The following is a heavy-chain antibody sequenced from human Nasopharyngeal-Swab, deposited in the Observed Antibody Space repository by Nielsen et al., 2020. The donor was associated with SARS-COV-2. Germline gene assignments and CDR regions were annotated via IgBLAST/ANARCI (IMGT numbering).Heavy chain of an antibody. V-gene: IGHV3-15*01. CDR2: IKSSTDGGTT. Sequence: FRQAPGKGLEWVGRIKSSTDGGTTDYIAPVKGRFNISRDDSKNTLYLQMTSLKTEDTAVYYCAADDVGSFSWGQGTLVTVSS. CDR3: AADDVGSFS. D-gene: IGHD1-1*01. J-gene: IGHJ5*02.